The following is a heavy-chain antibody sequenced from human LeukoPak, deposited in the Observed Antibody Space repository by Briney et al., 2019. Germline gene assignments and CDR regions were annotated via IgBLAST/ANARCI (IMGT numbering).Heavy chain of an antibody. Sequence: RRSLRLSCAASGFTLSSYGMHWLRQAPGKGPHWLADIWYDGSNKYYADSVKGRFTISRDNSKNTLYLQMNSLRVEDSALYYCARGYYGSGSYYMGNYWGQGTLVTVS. D-gene: IGHD3-10*01. CDR2: IWYDGSNK. CDR3: ARGYYGSGSYYMGNY. V-gene: IGHV3-33*01. J-gene: IGHJ4*02. CDR1: GFTLSSYG.